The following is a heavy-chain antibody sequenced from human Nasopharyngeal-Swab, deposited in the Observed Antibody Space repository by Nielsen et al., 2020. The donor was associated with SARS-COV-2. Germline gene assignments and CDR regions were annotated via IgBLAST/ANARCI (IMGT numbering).Heavy chain of an antibody. CDR1: GFTFDDYA. D-gene: IGHD2-21*01. Sequence: GGSLRLSCAASGFTFDDYAMHWVRQAPGKGLEWVSGISWNSGSIGYADSVKGRFTISRDNAKNSLYLQMNSLRAEDTALYYCANGIATQYEAPFDIWGQGTMVTVSS. V-gene: IGHV3-9*01. CDR2: ISWNSGSI. CDR3: ANGIATQYEAPFDI. J-gene: IGHJ3*02.